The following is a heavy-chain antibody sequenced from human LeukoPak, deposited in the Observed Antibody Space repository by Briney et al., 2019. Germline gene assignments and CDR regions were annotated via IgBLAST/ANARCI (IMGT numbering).Heavy chain of an antibody. J-gene: IGHJ4*02. D-gene: IGHD4-17*01. Sequence: GGSLRLSCAASGFTFSSYAMGWVRQAPGKGLEWVSLISGSGGSTYYADSVKGRFTVSRDNSKNTEYLQMNSLRAEDTAIYYCAKDDDDGDHVVVDHWGEGTLVSVSS. CDR1: GFTFSSYA. V-gene: IGHV3-23*01. CDR3: AKDDDDGDHVVVDH. CDR2: ISGSGGST.